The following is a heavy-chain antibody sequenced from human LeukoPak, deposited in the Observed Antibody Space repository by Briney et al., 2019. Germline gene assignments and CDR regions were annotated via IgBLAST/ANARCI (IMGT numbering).Heavy chain of an antibody. CDR3: AKDPSIFGVVINTLFDY. CDR2: ISGSGGST. V-gene: IGHV3-23*01. D-gene: IGHD3-3*01. Sequence: PGGSLRLSCAASGFTFSSYAMSWVRQAPGKGLEWVSAISGSGGSTYYADSVKGRFTISRDNSKNTLYLQMNSLRAEDTAVYYCAKDPSIFGVVINTLFDYWGQGTLVTVSS. J-gene: IGHJ4*02. CDR1: GFTFSSYA.